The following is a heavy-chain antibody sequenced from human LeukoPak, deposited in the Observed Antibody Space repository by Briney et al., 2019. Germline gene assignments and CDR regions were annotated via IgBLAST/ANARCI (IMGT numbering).Heavy chain of an antibody. V-gene: IGHV3-49*04. Sequence: GGSLRLSCTGSGFSFRDYAMTWVRQAPGKGLEWVGFIRSKADSGTTEYDASVKGRFTISRDDSKTVAYQQMNSLKTDDTAIYYCTRGQKDFDCWGQGTLVTVSS. J-gene: IGHJ4*02. CDR1: GFSFRDYA. CDR3: TRGQKDFDC. CDR2: IRSKADSGTT.